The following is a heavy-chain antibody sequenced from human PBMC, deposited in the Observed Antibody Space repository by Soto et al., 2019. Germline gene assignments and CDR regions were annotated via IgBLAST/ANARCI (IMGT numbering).Heavy chain of an antibody. J-gene: IGHJ3*02. CDR2: ISAYNGNT. CDR1: GYTFTSYG. CDR3: ARGPRDYDILTGLHDAFDI. D-gene: IGHD3-9*01. V-gene: IGHV1-18*01. Sequence: ASVKVSCKASGYTFTSYGISWVRQAPGQGLEWMGWISAYNGNTNYAQKLQGRVTMTTDTSTSTAYMELRSLRSDDTAVYYCARGPRDYDILTGLHDAFDIWRQGTMVTVSS.